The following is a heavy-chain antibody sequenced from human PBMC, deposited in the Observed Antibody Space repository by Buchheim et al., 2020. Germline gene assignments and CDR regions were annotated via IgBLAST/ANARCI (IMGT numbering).Heavy chain of an antibody. J-gene: IGHJ4*02. CDR2: ISDSGDMT. Sequence: DVQLLESEGGLVQPGGSLRLSCAASGFSFSSCAMSWVRQAPGRGPEWVSAISDSGDMTCYADSAKGRFTISRDNSRNTLYLQMNSLRAEDTAIYYCAKYTSSGWGAFYFWGQGTL. CDR3: AKYTSSGWGAFYF. CDR1: GFSFSSCA. D-gene: IGHD6-19*01. V-gene: IGHV3-23*01.